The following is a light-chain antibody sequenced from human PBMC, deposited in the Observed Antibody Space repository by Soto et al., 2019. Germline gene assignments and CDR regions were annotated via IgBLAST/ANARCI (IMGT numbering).Light chain of an antibody. V-gene: IGKV1-27*01. Sequence: DIQMTQSPSSLSASVGDRVTITCRASQGIGNYLAWYQQKPGNVPKLLIYAAATLQSGVPSRFSGSGSGTDFCLTISSLQPEDVATYYCQRYNSAPLVTFGPGTKVDLK. CDR2: AAA. CDR3: QRYNSAPLVT. J-gene: IGKJ3*01. CDR1: QGIGNY.